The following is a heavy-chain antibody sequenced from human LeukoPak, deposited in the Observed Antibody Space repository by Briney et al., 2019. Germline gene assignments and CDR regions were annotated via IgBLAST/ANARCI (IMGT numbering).Heavy chain of an antibody. V-gene: IGHV1-2*02. CDR2: INPNSGGT. CDR3: AREGGYSSRNFDY. D-gene: IGHD6-13*01. Sequence: ASVKVSCKASGYTFTGYYMHWVRQAPGQGLEWMGWINPNSGGTNYAQKFQGRVTMTRDTSISTAYMELSRLRSDDTAVYYCAREGGYSSRNFDYWGQGTLVTVSS. J-gene: IGHJ4*02. CDR1: GYTFTGYY.